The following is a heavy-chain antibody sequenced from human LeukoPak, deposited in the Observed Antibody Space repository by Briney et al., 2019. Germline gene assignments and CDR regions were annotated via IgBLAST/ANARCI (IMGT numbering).Heavy chain of an antibody. V-gene: IGHV4-59*12. Sequence: WGTLSLTCTVSGGSLSSYYLSWVRQPPGKGLEWIGDIYPSGSTYYTPSLKCRVTISVDKSKNQFSLQLSCVTAAATAVYYCARESGMRYSGYDSGFDYWGQGTLVTVPS. CDR3: ARESGMRYSGYDSGFDY. CDR2: IYPSGST. CDR1: GGSLSSYY. J-gene: IGHJ4*02. D-gene: IGHD5-12*01.